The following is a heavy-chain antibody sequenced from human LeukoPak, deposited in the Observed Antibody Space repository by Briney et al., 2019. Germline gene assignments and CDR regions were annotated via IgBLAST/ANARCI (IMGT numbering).Heavy chain of an antibody. Sequence: PGGSLRLSCAASGFTLSNYWMHWVRQAPGKGLVWVSRINTDGSSAIYADSVKGRFTISRDNAKNTLYLYMNSLRAEDTAVYYCARDMDFIDYWGQGTLVTVSS. J-gene: IGHJ4*02. V-gene: IGHV3-74*01. CDR2: INTDGSSA. D-gene: IGHD3/OR15-3a*01. CDR3: ARDMDFIDY. CDR1: GFTLSNYW.